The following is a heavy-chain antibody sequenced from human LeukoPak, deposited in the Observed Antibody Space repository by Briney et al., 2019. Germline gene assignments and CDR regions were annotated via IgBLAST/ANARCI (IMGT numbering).Heavy chain of an antibody. CDR3: ARVFYDSSGYYPYYFDY. Sequence: ASVKVSCKASGYTFTSYGISWMRQAPGQGLEWMGWISAYNGNTNYAQKLQGRVTMTTDTSTSTAYMELRSLRSDDTAVYYCARVFYDSSGYYPYYFDYWGQGTLVPVSS. V-gene: IGHV1-18*01. CDR1: GYTFTSYG. CDR2: ISAYNGNT. J-gene: IGHJ4*02. D-gene: IGHD3-22*01.